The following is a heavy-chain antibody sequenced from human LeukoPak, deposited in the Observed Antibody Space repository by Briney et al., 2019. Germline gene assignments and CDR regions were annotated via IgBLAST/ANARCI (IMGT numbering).Heavy chain of an antibody. J-gene: IGHJ6*03. V-gene: IGHV4-38-2*02. CDR2: MYHSGNT. CDR1: GYSISTGYY. CDR3: ATGIKGQYYDILTGYHYYMDV. Sequence: SETLSLTCSVSGYSISTGYYWGWIRQPPGKGLEWIGSMYHSGNTNYNPSLKSRVTMSVDTSKNQFSLKLSSVTAADTAVYYCATGIKGQYYDILTGYHYYMDVWGKGTTVTVSS. D-gene: IGHD3-9*01.